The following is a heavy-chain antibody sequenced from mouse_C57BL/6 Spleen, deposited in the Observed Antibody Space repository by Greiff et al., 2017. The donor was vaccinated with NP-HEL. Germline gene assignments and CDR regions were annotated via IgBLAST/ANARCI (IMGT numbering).Heavy chain of an antibody. CDR1: GYTFTSYW. CDR2: IYPGSGST. J-gene: IGHJ1*03. CDR3: ARDLGWYFDV. V-gene: IGHV1-55*01. Sequence: QVQLQQPGAELVKPGASVKMSCKASGYTFTSYWITWVKQRPGQGLEWIGDIYPGSGSTNYNEKFKSKATLTVDTSSSTAYMQLSSLTSEDSAVYYCARDLGWYFDVWGTETTVTVSS.